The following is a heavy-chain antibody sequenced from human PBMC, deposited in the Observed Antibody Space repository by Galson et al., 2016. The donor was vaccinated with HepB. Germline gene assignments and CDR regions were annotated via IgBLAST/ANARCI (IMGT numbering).Heavy chain of an antibody. CDR3: AREDDSSGTYGP. V-gene: IGHV3-23*01. CDR2: INGVGGT. J-gene: IGHJ5*02. D-gene: IGHD3-22*01. CDR1: GFTFSRYA. Sequence: SLRLSCAASGFTFSRYAMSWVRQAPGKGLDWVSAINGVGGTYYADSVKGRFTISRDISKNTVYLQMYSLRAEDTAVYYCAREDDSSGTYGPWGQGTLVTVSS.